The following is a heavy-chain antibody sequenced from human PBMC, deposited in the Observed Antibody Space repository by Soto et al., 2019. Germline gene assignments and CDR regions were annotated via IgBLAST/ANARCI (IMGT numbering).Heavy chain of an antibody. V-gene: IGHV1-69*04. CDR3: AREYSSSWFDY. Sequence: SVKVSCKASGGTFSSYTISWVRQAPGQGLEWMGRIIPILGIANYAQKFQGRVTITADKSTSTAYMELSSLRSEDTAVYYCAREYSSSWFDYWGQGTLVTVSS. D-gene: IGHD6-13*01. CDR1: GGTFSSYT. CDR2: IIPILGIA. J-gene: IGHJ4*02.